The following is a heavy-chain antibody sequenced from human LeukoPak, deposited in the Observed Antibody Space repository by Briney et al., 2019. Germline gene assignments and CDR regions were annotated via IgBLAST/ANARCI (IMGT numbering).Heavy chain of an antibody. CDR2: IDPSGGSR. V-gene: IGHV1-46*01. CDR1: GYTFTSYY. D-gene: IGHD5-18*01. CDR3: ANEDTAIGPFDY. Sequence: ASVKVSCKASGYTFTSYYIHWMRQAPGQGLEWMGVIDPSGGSRSFAQKFQGRVTMTRDTSTSTVYMELSSLRSEDTAVYYCANEDTAIGPFDYWGQRTLVTVSS. J-gene: IGHJ4*02.